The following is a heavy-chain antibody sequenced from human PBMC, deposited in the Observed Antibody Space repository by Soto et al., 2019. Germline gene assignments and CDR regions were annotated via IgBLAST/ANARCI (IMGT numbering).Heavy chain of an antibody. V-gene: IGHV4-31*03. CDR2: IYHSGNT. CDR1: GGSISSGGYW. CDR3: ARTLGLRIERYFDY. Sequence: QVQLQESGPGLVKPSQTLSLTCTVSGGSISSGGYWWSWIRQHPGKGLEWIGYIYHSGNTYYNPSLKSRLTISLDASNNQFSLSLYSVTAADPAVSYCARTLGLRIERYFDYWGQGTLVTVSS. J-gene: IGHJ4*02. D-gene: IGHD2-21*02.